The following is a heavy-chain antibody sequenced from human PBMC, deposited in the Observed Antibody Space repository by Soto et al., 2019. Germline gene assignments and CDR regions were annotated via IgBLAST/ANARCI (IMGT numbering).Heavy chain of an antibody. CDR1: GGTFSSYA. CDR3: ASVAAKYYYYGLDV. D-gene: IGHD1-26*01. J-gene: IGHJ6*02. Sequence: QVQLVQSGAEVKKPGSSVKVSCKASGGTFSSYAINWVRQAPGQGLEWMGGIIPIFGTADYAQKVQGRVTITADESTTTAYMQLSSLRSEDTAVYYCASVAAKYYYYGLDVWGQGTTVTVSS. CDR2: IIPIFGTA. V-gene: IGHV1-69*12.